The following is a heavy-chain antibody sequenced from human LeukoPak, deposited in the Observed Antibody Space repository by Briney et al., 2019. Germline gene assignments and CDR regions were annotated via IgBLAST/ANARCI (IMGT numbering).Heavy chain of an antibody. CDR2: IYYSGST. CDR1: GGSISSYY. J-gene: IGHJ6*02. D-gene: IGHD1/OR15-1a*01. Sequence: SETLSLTCTVSGGSISSYYWSWIRQPPGKGLEWIGYIYYSGSTYYNPSLKSRVTISVDTSKNQFSLKLSSVTAADTAVYYCARWEQTFYYGMDVWGQGTTVTVSS. V-gene: IGHV4-59*08. CDR3: ARWEQTFYYGMDV.